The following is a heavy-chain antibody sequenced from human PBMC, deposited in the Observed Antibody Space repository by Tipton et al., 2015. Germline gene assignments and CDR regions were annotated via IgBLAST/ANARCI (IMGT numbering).Heavy chain of an antibody. CDR3: AREVWYNDSTGYDY. Sequence: TLSLTCTVSGGPLSTNNYYWGWVRQPPGKGLEWIASISYGGSTYFNPSLESRVTMSVDTSKNQFSLHLSSVTAADTAVYYCAREVWYNDSTGYDYWGQGTLVTVSS. V-gene: IGHV4-39*07. CDR1: GGPLSTNNYY. D-gene: IGHD3-22*01. CDR2: ISYGGST. J-gene: IGHJ4*02.